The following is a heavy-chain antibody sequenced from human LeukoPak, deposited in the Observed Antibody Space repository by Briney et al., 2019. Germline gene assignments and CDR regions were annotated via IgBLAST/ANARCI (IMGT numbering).Heavy chain of an antibody. CDR2: ISAYNGNT. CDR1: GYTFTSYG. CDR3: ARVRGYDYHYYYYGMDV. Sequence: ASVKVSCKASGYTFTSYGISWVRQAPGQGLEWMGWISAYNGNTNYAQKLQGRVTMTTDTSTSTAYMELRSLRSDDTAVYYCARVRGYDYHYYYYGMDVGGKGTTVPVS. D-gene: IGHD5-12*01. J-gene: IGHJ6*04. V-gene: IGHV1-18*01.